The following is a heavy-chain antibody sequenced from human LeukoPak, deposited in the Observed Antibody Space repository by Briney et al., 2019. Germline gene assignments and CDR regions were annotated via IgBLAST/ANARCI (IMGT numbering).Heavy chain of an antibody. J-gene: IGHJ4*02. CDR2: ISGSGSST. D-gene: IGHD5-18*01. CDR1: GFTFSSYA. V-gene: IGHV3-23*01. Sequence: GGSLRLSCAASGFTFSSYAMSWVRQAPGKGLEWVSTISGSGSSTDYADSVKGRFTISRDNSKNTLYLQMNSLRAEDTAVYYCAEGRYSYGPFDYWGQGTLVTVSS. CDR3: AEGRYSYGPFDY.